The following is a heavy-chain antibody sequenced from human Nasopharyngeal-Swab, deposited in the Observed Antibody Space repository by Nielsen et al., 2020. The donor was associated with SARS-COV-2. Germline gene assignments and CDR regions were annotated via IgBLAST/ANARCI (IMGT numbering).Heavy chain of an antibody. CDR1: GYTFTSYA. CDR2: INTNTGNP. Sequence: ASVKVSCKASGYTFTSYAMNWVRQAPGQGLEWMGWINTNTGNPTYAQGFTGRFVFSLDTSVSTAYLQISSLKAEDTAVYYCARDSLDYYDSSGLGYWGQGTLVTVSS. V-gene: IGHV7-4-1*02. D-gene: IGHD3-22*01. CDR3: ARDSLDYYDSSGLGY. J-gene: IGHJ4*02.